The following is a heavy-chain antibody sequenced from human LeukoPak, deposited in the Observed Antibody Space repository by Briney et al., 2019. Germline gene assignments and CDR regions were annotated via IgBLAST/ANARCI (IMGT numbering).Heavy chain of an antibody. CDR1: GFTFSSFG. Sequence: PGGSLRLXCAASGFTFSSFGMHWVRQAPGKGLEWVAFIPYDGSNKYYADSVKGRFTISRDNSKNTLYLQMNSLRAEDTAVYYCAKDVGVRTTVGYFDHWGQGTLVTVSS. V-gene: IGHV3-30*02. CDR2: IPYDGSNK. CDR3: AKDVGVRTTVGYFDH. D-gene: IGHD4-11*01. J-gene: IGHJ4*02.